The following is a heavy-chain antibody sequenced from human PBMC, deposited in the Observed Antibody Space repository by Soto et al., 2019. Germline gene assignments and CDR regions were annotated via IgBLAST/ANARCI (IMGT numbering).Heavy chain of an antibody. D-gene: IGHD4-17*01. J-gene: IGHJ4*02. V-gene: IGHV3-23*01. CDR3: AKDDGSGDYGGNSEACDY. Sequence: GGSLRLSCAASGFTFSSYAMSWVRQAPGKGLEWVSAISGSGGSTYYADSVKGRFTISRDNSKNTLYLQMNSLRAEDTAVYYCAKDDGSGDYGGNSEACDYWGQGTLVTVSS. CDR2: ISGSGGST. CDR1: GFTFSSYA.